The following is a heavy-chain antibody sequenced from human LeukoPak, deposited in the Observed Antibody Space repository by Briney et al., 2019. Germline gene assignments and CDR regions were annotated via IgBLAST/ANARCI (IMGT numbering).Heavy chain of an antibody. CDR2: ITSSSSYI. Sequence: GGSLRLSCVASGFTFNTYNMNWVRQAPGKGLEWVSSITSSSSYIYYADSVKGRFTISRDNAKNSLYLQMNSLRAEDTAVYYCAELGITMIGGVWGKGTTVTISS. CDR1: GFTFNTYN. CDR3: AELGITMIGGV. V-gene: IGHV3-21*01. J-gene: IGHJ6*04. D-gene: IGHD3-10*02.